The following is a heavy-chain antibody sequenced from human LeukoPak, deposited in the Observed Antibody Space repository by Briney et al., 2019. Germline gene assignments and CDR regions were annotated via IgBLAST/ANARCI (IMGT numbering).Heavy chain of an antibody. J-gene: IGHJ6*03. CDR3: ARGVEQSDYYYYYYMDV. CDR1: GGTFSSYA. Sequence: GASVKVSCKASGGTFSSYAISWVRQAPGQGLEWMGGIIPIFGTANYAQKFQGRVTITADESTSTAYMELSSLRSEDTAVYYCARGVEQSDYYYYYYMDVWGKGTTVTFSS. D-gene: IGHD6-19*01. CDR2: IIPIFGTA. V-gene: IGHV1-69*13.